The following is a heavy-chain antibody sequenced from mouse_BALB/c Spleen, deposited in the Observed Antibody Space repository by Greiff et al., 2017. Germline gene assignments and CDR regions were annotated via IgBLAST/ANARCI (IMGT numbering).Heavy chain of an antibody. CDR2: IYPGDGDT. V-gene: IGHV1-82*01. J-gene: IGHJ4*01. CDR3: ARNPPDGYYAMDY. CDR1: GYAFSSSW. Sequence: QVHVKQSGPELVKPGASVKISCKASGYAFSSSWMNWVKQRPGQGLEWIGRIYPGDGDTNYNGKFKGKATLTADKSSSTAYMQLSSLTSVDSAVYFCARNPPDGYYAMDYWGQGTSVTVSS. D-gene: IGHD2-3*01.